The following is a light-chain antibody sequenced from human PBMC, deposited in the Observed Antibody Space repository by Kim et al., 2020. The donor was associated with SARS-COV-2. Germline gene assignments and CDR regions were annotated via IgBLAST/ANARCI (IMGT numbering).Light chain of an antibody. J-gene: IGKJ2*01. CDR2: EVS. V-gene: IGKV2-30*02. CDR3: MQGKHWPPYT. Sequence: ASVYCRSRHCLVRKDGNTNLNWFQQRPGQSPRRLIYEVSNRDSGVPDRFSGSGSGTVFTLKISRVEADDVGVYYCMQGKHWPPYTFGQGTKLEI. CDR1: HCLVRKDGNTN.